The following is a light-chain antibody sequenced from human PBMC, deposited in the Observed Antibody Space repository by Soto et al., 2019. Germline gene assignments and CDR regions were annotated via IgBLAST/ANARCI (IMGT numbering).Light chain of an antibody. J-gene: IGKJ3*01. CDR2: DAS. V-gene: IGKV3-15*01. CDR1: QSIYDK. CDR3: HQYNSWPRGT. Sequence: EIVMTQSPATLSVSPGERVSLSCRASQSIYDKLAWYQQKPGRTPRLLIYDASTRATGISGSFSGSGSGTEFTLTISSLQSEDFAVYYCHQYNSWPRGTFGPGTKVDIK.